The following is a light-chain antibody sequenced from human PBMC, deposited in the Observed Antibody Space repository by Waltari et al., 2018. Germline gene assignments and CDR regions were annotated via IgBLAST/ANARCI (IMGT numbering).Light chain of an antibody. CDR2: SNK. CDR1: SPNIGTNP. J-gene: IGLJ3*02. CDR3: AVWDDSLNGWV. Sequence: QSVLAQPPSASGTPGQRVTISCSGSSPNIGTNPVSWYQHLPGTAPQLPIYSNKQRPSGVPDRISGSKSGTSASLAISGLQSDDETDYYCAVWDDSLNGWVFGGGTKLTVL. V-gene: IGLV1-44*01.